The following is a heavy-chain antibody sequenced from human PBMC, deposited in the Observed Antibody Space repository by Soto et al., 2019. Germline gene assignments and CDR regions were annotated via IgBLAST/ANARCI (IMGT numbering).Heavy chain of an antibody. V-gene: IGHV6-1*01. CDR2: TYYRSRFFS. Sequence: TXSLGCAVSGDIVSGYSAAWNWIRQSPSGGLEWLGRTYYRSRFFSDYAESVKSRIIINPDTSKNQFSLQLKSVTPEDTAVYSCARDRYSSSGWFDPWGQGTQVTVYS. CDR3: ARDRYSSSGWFDP. D-gene: IGHD6-6*01. CDR1: GDIVSGYSAA. J-gene: IGHJ5*02.